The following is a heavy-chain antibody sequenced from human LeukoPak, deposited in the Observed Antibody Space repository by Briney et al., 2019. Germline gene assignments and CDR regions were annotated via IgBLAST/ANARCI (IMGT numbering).Heavy chain of an antibody. Sequence: GGSLRLSCAASGFTFSSYTMSWVRQAPGKGLEWVSAISAGGGNTYYADSVKGRFTISRDNSKNTLYLQMNSLRADDTAVYYCASGTAEAPLDNWGQGTLVTVSS. V-gene: IGHV3-23*01. D-gene: IGHD6-13*01. CDR3: ASGTAEAPLDN. J-gene: IGHJ4*02. CDR1: GFTFSSYT. CDR2: ISAGGGNT.